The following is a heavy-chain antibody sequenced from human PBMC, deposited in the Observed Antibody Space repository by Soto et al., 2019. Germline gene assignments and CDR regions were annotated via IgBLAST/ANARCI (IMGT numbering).Heavy chain of an antibody. D-gene: IGHD1-26*01. V-gene: IGHV3-23*01. Sequence: GGSLRLSCAASGFTFDNYAMNWVRQAPGKGLEWVSGITGSGENTYYADSVKGRFTISRDNSKNTLYVQLNSLRVEDTAIYYCAKVSLGATTITDFYYYGMGVWGQGTMVTSP. CDR1: GFTFDNYA. J-gene: IGHJ6*02. CDR2: ITGSGENT. CDR3: AKVSLGATTITDFYYYGMGV.